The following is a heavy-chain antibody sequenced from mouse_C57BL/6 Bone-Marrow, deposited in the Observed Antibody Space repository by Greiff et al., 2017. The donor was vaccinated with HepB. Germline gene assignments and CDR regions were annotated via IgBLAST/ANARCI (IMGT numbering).Heavy chain of an antibody. CDR2: ISSGSSTI. CDR1: GFTFSDYG. J-gene: IGHJ2*01. CDR3: AGGLGGY. V-gene: IGHV5-17*01. D-gene: IGHD4-1*01. Sequence: EVKLMESGGGLVKPGGSLKLSCAASGFTFSDYGMHWVRQAPEKGLEWVAYISSGSSTIYYADTVKGRFTISRDNAKNTLFLQMTSLRSEDTAIYYCAGGLGGYWGQGTTLTVSS.